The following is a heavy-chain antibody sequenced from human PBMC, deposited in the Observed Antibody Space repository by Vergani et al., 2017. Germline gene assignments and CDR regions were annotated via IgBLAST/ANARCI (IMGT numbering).Heavy chain of an antibody. V-gene: IGHV3-48*01. J-gene: IGHJ5*02. CDR3: ASAVPAAKWFDP. D-gene: IGHD2-2*01. Sequence: EVQLVESGGGLVQPGGSLRLSCAASGFTFSSYSMNWVRQAPGKGLEWVSYISSSSSTIYYADSVKGRFTISRDNAKNSLYLQMNSLRAEDTAVYYCASAVPAAKWFDPWGQGTPVTVSS. CDR2: ISSSSSTI. CDR1: GFTFSSYS.